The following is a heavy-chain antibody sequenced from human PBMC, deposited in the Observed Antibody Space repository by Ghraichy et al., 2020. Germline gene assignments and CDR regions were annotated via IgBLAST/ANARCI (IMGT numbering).Heavy chain of an antibody. J-gene: IGHJ6*02. Sequence: GESLNISCAASGFTVSSNYMSWVRQAPGKGLEWVSVIYSGGSTYYADSVKGRFTISRDNSKNTLYLQMNSLRAEDTAVYYCARGYSYGPYYYYGMDVWGQGTTVTVSS. CDR3: ARGYSYGPYYYYGMDV. D-gene: IGHD5-18*01. CDR2: IYSGGST. V-gene: IGHV3-53*01. CDR1: GFTVSSNY.